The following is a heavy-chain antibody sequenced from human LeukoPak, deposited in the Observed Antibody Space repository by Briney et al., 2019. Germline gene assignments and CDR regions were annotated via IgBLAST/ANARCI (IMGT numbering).Heavy chain of an antibody. J-gene: IGHJ2*01. CDR1: GYTFTSYD. V-gene: IGHV1-8*01. Sequence: GASVKVSCKASGYTFTSYDINWVRQATGQGLEWMGWTNPNSGNTGYAQKFQGRVTMTRNTSISTAYMELSSLRSEDTAVYYCARHGYDLVTIAWSNRKKNWNFDLWGRGTLVTVSS. D-gene: IGHD5-12*01. CDR2: TNPNSGNT. CDR3: ARHGYDLVTIAWSNRKKNWNFDL.